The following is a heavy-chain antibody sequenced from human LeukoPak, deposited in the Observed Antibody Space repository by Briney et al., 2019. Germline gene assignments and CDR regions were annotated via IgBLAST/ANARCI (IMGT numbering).Heavy chain of an antibody. Sequence: GGSLRLSCAASGFTFSNYAINWVRQAPGKGLEWVSSISGSGGSPYFADSVRGRFTISRDNSKNTLYLQMNSLRAEDTAVYYCAKGGGLFGELLAYYFDYWGQGTLVTVSS. CDR3: AKGGGLFGELLAYYFDY. D-gene: IGHD3-10*01. CDR1: GFTFSNYA. V-gene: IGHV3-23*01. CDR2: ISGSGGSP. J-gene: IGHJ4*02.